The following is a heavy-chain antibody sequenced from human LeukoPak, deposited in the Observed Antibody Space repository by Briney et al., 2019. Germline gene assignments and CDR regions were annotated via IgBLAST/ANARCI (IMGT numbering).Heavy chain of an antibody. CDR3: SRWATSFDL. D-gene: IGHD6-6*01. V-gene: IGHV3-7*01. CDR2: IKQDGSDK. Sequence: GGSLRLSCAASGFTLGNYWMSWVRQAPGQGLEWVANIKQDGSDKYYVDSVTGRFTISRDNAKNSLYLQVNSLRAEDTAVYYCSRWATSFDLLGQGTLVPVSP. J-gene: IGHJ4*02. CDR1: GFTLGNYW.